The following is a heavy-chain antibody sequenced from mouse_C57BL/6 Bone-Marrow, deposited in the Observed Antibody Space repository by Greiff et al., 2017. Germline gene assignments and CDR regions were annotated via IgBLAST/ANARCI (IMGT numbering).Heavy chain of an antibody. CDR2: IRNKANGYTT. CDR1: GFTFTDYY. D-gene: IGHD2-1*01. J-gene: IGHJ4*01. V-gene: IGHV7-4*01. Sequence: EVNVVESGGGLVQPGASLRLSCAASGFTFTDYYMSWVRQPPGKAPEWLALIRNKANGYTTEYTASVKGRFTISRDNSQNILYLQMNTLRAEDSATYYCVKAYGNYEIDYAMDYWGQGTSVTVSS. CDR3: VKAYGNYEIDYAMDY.